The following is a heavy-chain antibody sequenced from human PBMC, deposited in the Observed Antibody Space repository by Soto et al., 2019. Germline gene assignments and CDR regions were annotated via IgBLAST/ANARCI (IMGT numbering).Heavy chain of an antibody. Sequence: EVQLVETGGGSTQPGGSLRLSCENSGFTVNSDYMSWVRQAPGKGLEWVSIIYAGGSTYYADSVRGRFTISSDNSRNTLYLQMNSLRVEDTAVYYCARSFDYGYIHHWGQGTLVTVSS. CDR3: ARSFDYGYIHH. D-gene: IGHD3-10*01. CDR2: IYAGGST. CDR1: GFTVNSDY. J-gene: IGHJ4*02. V-gene: IGHV3-53*02.